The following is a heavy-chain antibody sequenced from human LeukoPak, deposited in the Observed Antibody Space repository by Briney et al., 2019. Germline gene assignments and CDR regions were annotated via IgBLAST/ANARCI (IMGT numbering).Heavy chain of an antibody. CDR1: GGFINSYY. V-gene: IGHV4-4*07. D-gene: IGHD6-19*01. CDR3: ARMRGVAVAGYWDFDL. CDR2: VYTSGIT. Sequence: SETLSLTCTVSGGFINSYYWSWIRQPAGKGLEWIGRVYTSGITNYNPSLRSRVTISADTPKNQVSLKLSSATAADTAVYYCARMRGVAVAGYWDFDLWGRGALVTVSS. J-gene: IGHJ2*01.